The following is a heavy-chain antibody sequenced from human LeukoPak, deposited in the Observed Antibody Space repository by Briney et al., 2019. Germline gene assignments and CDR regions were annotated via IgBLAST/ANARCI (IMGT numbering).Heavy chain of an antibody. V-gene: IGHV4-34*01. CDR1: GVSFSGYD. CDR3: ARMYYXDX. Sequence: SETLSLTCAVYGVSFSGYDWSWIRQPPGKGLEWIGEINHSGSTNYNPSLKSRVTISVDTSKNQFSLKLSSVTAADTAVYYCARMYYXDXXGXXTLXTVS. CDR2: INHSGST. J-gene: IGHJ4*01. D-gene: IGHD3-16*01.